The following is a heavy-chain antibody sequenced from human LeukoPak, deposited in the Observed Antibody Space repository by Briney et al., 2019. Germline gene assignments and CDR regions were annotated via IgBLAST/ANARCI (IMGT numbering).Heavy chain of an antibody. Sequence: GGSLRLSCVASGFTLSSYSMNWVRQGPGEGLEWVSYITSSSSATNYADSVKGRFTISRDNANNSLYLQLNSLRAEDTAVYYCAREYRSSSGRAFDIWGQGTMVTVSS. CDR1: GFTLSSYS. CDR2: ITSSSSAT. CDR3: AREYRSSSGRAFDI. V-gene: IGHV3-48*01. D-gene: IGHD6-6*01. J-gene: IGHJ3*02.